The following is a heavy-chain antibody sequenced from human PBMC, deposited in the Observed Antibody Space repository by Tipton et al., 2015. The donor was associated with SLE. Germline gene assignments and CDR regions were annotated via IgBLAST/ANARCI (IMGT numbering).Heavy chain of an antibody. CDR3: GRDGGYDRGGDY. CDR2: IYHSGNT. D-gene: IGHD5-12*01. Sequence: TLSLTCEVSGYSISSGYFWGWIRQPPGKGLEWIGGIYHSGNTYYKPSLKSRVTISVDTSKNQFSLRLTSVTAADTAVYYCGRDGGYDRGGDYWGQGTLVTVSS. CDR1: GYSISSGYF. J-gene: IGHJ4*02. V-gene: IGHV4-38-2*02.